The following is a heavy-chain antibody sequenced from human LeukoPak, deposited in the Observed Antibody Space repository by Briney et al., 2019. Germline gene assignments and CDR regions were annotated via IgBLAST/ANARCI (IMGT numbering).Heavy chain of an antibody. Sequence: ASVKVSCKASGYTFTSYAMHWVRQAPGQRLEWMGWINAGNGNTKYSQKFQGRVTITRDTSASTAYMELSSLRSEDTAFYYCALAVAGSPPVNYWGQGTLVTVSS. CDR3: ALAVAGSPPVNY. V-gene: IGHV1-3*01. J-gene: IGHJ4*02. D-gene: IGHD6-19*01. CDR1: GYTFTSYA. CDR2: INAGNGNT.